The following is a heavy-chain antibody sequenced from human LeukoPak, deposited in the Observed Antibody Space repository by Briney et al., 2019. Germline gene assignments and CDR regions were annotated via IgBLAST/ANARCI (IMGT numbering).Heavy chain of an antibody. V-gene: IGHV5-51*01. CDR1: GYSFTNYW. D-gene: IGHD4-23*01. Sequence: RGESLKISCKGSGYSFTNYWIGWMRRMPGKGLEWMGIIYPGDSATRYSPSFQGLVTISADKSISTAYLQWSSLKASDTAMYYCASANDYGGSDGFDIWGQGTMVTVSS. J-gene: IGHJ3*02. CDR2: IYPGDSAT. CDR3: ASANDYGGSDGFDI.